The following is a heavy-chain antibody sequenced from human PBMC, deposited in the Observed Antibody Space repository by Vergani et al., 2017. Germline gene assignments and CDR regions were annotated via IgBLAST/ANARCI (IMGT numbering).Heavy chain of an antibody. CDR1: GSTFRSYW. Sequence: VQLVESGGGLVPPGGSLRLSCAASGSTFRSYWMSWVRQAPGKGLEWIGGIYHSGSTYYNPSLKSRVTISVDTSKNQFSLKLNSVTAADTAVYYCARSWQQGPLDFWGQGTLVTVSS. J-gene: IGHJ4*02. V-gene: IGHV4-38-2*01. D-gene: IGHD6-13*01. CDR2: IYHSGST. CDR3: ARSWQQGPLDF.